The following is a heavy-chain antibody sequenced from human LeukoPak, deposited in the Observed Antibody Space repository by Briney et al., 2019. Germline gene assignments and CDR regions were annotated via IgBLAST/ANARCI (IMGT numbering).Heavy chain of an antibody. CDR2: INHSGST. J-gene: IGHJ5*02. D-gene: IGHD3-22*01. CDR1: GGSFSGYY. CDR3: ARGYVSGSGYYLRWFVP. V-gene: IGHV4-34*01. Sequence: SETLSLTCAVYGGSFSGYYWSWIRQPPGKGLEWIGEINHSGSTNYNPSLKSRVTISVDTSKNQFSLKLSSVTAADTAVYYCARGYVSGSGYYLRWFVPWGQGTLVTVSS.